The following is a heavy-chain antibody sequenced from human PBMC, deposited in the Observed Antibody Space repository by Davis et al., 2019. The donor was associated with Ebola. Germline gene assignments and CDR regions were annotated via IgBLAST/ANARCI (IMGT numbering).Heavy chain of an antibody. CDR2: INHSGST. CDR3: ARGRDYIWGSYRYGY. D-gene: IGHD3-16*02. CDR1: GGSISSYY. Sequence: MPSETLSLTCTVSGGSISSYYWSWIRQPPGKGLEWIGEINHSGSTNYNPSLKSRVTISVDTSKNQFSLKLSSVTAADTAVYYCARGRDYIWGSYRYGYWGQGTLVTVSS. J-gene: IGHJ4*02. V-gene: IGHV4-34*01.